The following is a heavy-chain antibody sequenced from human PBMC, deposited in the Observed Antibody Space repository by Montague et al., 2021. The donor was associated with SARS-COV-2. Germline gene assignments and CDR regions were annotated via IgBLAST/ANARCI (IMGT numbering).Heavy chain of an antibody. J-gene: IGHJ4*02. Sequence: SETLSLTCAVSGGSISSITWWSWVRQHPGKGLVWIGGIYHSGGTNYNPSLQRRVIISVDKTKNQFSLKLSPVTAADTAVDYCARTGDSSGCHSFDYWGQGTLVTVSS. CDR3: ARTGDSSGCHSFDY. CDR2: IYHSGGT. CDR1: GGSISSITW. D-gene: IGHD6-19*01. V-gene: IGHV4-4*02.